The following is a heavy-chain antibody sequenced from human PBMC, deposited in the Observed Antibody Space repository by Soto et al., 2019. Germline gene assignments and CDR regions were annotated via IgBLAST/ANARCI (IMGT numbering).Heavy chain of an antibody. CDR2: IYYSGST. CDR1: GGAISSGSYY. D-gene: IGHD3-9*01. V-gene: IGHV4-39*01. CDR3: ARQRRYFDWLSPYYFDY. Sequence: SETLSLTCTVSGGAISSGSYYWGWIRQPPGKGLEWIGTIYYSGSTYYNPSLKSRVTMSIDTSKNQFSLKLSSVTAADTAIYYCARQRRYFDWLSPYYFDYWGPGTLVTVSS. J-gene: IGHJ4*02.